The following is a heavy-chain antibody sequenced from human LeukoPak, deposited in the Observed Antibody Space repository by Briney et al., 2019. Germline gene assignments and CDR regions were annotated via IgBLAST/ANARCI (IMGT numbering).Heavy chain of an antibody. CDR1: GFTFSRYG. D-gene: IGHD3-22*01. J-gene: IGHJ4*02. CDR3: AREGLDYYDSSGYYTYYFDY. V-gene: IGHV3-33*01. Sequence: SLRLSCAASGFTFSRYGMHWVRQAPGKGLEWVAVIWYDGSNEDYADSVKGRFAISRDNSKNTLYLQMNSLRAEDTAVYYCAREGLDYYDSSGYYTYYFDYWGQGTLVTVSS. CDR2: IWYDGSNE.